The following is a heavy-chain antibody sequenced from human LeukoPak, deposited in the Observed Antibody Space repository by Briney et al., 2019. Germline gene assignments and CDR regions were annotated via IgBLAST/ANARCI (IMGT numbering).Heavy chain of an antibody. J-gene: IGHJ2*01. V-gene: IGHV3-15*01. CDR1: GFTFSNAW. Sequence: GGSLRLSCGASGFTFSNAWMSWVRQAPGKGLEWVGRIKSNTDGGTTDYAAPVKGRFTISRDDSKNTQYLQLNSLKTEDTAVYYGTTYSPFDIWGRGTLVTVSS. D-gene: IGHD6-13*01. CDR3: TTYSPFDI. CDR2: IKSNTDGGTT.